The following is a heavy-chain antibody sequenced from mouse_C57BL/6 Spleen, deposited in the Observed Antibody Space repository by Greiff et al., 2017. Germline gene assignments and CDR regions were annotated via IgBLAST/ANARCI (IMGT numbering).Heavy chain of an antibody. J-gene: IGHJ4*01. CDR1: GYTFTSYW. Sequence: QVQLQQSGAELVMPGASVKLSCKASGYTFTSYWMHWVKQRPGQGLEWIGEIDPSDSYTNYNQKFKGKSTLTVDKSSSTAYMQLSSLTSEDSAVYYCARRYSNSYYAMDYWGQGTSVTVSS. D-gene: IGHD2-5*01. CDR3: ARRYSNSYYAMDY. V-gene: IGHV1-69*01. CDR2: IDPSDSYT.